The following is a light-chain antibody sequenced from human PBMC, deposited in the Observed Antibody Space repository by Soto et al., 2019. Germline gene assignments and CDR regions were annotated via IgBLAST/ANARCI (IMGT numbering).Light chain of an antibody. J-gene: IGLJ2*01. CDR2: NNI. V-gene: IGLV1-40*01. CDR1: SFNIGAGYD. CDR3: QSYDTMLSGPGV. Sequence: QSVLTQPPSVSGAPGQRVTISCTGSSFNIGAGYDVHWYQQLPGTAPKLLIYNNINRPSGVPDRFSGSKSGTSASLAITGLQPEDAADYYCQSYDTMLSGPGVFGGGTKVTVL.